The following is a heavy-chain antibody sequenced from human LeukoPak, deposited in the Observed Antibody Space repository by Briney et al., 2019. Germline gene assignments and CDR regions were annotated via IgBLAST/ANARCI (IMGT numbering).Heavy chain of an antibody. J-gene: IGHJ4*02. CDR3: ARSRRKGPVSLSFDY. CDR2: INHSGST. D-gene: IGHD3-16*01. CDR1: GGSFSGYY. Sequence: SETLSLTCAVYGGSFSGYYWSWIRQPPGKGLEWIGEINHSGSTNYNPSLKSRVTISVDTSKNQFSLKLSPVTAADTAVYYCARSRRKGPVSLSFDYWGQGTLVTVSS. V-gene: IGHV4-34*01.